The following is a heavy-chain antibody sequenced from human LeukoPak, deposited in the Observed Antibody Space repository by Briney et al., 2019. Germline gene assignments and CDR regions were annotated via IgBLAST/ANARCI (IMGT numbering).Heavy chain of an antibody. CDR2: IGTAGDT. Sequence: GGSLRLSCAASGFTFSDYDMHWVRHATGKGLEWVSAIGTAGDTYYTGSVKGRFTISRENAKNSLYLQMNSLRAGDTAVYYCARDGVLGYCSGGSCHELDYWGQGTLVTVSS. J-gene: IGHJ4*02. CDR1: GFTFSDYD. CDR3: ARDGVLGYCSGGSCHELDY. V-gene: IGHV3-13*01. D-gene: IGHD2-15*01.